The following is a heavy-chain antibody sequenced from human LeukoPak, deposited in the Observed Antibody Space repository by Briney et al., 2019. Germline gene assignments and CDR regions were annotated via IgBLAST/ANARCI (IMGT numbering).Heavy chain of an antibody. J-gene: IGHJ3*02. CDR2: IYYSGST. V-gene: IGHV4-59*01. CDR1: GGSISSYH. CDR3: ARLGHDAFDI. Sequence: PSETLSLTCTVSGGSISSYHWSWIRQPPGKGLEWIGYIYYSGSTNYNPSLKSRVTISVDTSKNHFSLKLSSVTAADTAVYYCARLGHDAFDIWGQGTMVTVSS.